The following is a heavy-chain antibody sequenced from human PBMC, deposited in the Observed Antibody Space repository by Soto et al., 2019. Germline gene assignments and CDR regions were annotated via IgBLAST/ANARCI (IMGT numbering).Heavy chain of an antibody. D-gene: IGHD6-13*01. CDR2: IWYDGTNK. Sequence: QVQLVESGGGVVQPGRSLRLSCAASGFTFSSYGMHWVRQAPDKGLEWVAVIWYDGTNKYYTDSVKGRFTISRDNSKNTLYRQMNSLRAEDTAVYYCARDRGAVAGTRYYYGMDVWGQGTTVTVSS. V-gene: IGHV3-33*01. J-gene: IGHJ6*02. CDR3: ARDRGAVAGTRYYYGMDV. CDR1: GFTFSSYG.